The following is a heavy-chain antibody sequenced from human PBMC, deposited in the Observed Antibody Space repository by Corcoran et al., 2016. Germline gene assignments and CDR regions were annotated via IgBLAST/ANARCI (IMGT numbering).Heavy chain of an antibody. CDR2: IYPGDSDT. CDR3: ARTEQQLVPPYYYYGMDV. Sequence: EVQLVQSGAEVKKPGESLKISCKGSGYSFTSYWIGWVRQMPGKGLEWMGIIYPGDSDTRYSPSFQGLVTISADKSISTAYLQVSSLKASDTAMYYCARTEQQLVPPYYYYGMDVWGQGTTVTVSS. V-gene: IGHV5-51*01. J-gene: IGHJ6*02. CDR1: GYSFTSYW. D-gene: IGHD6-13*01.